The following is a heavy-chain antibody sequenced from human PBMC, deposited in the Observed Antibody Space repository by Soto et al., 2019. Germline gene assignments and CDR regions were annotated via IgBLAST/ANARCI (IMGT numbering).Heavy chain of an antibody. V-gene: IGHV3-21*01. J-gene: IGHJ6*02. D-gene: IGHD2-15*01. CDR3: ARAPRPGYCSGGSCYPNGMDV. CDR2: ISSSSSYI. Sequence: EVQLVESGGGLVKPGGSLRLSCAASGFTFSSYSMNWVRQAPGKGLEWVSSISSSSSYIYYADSVKGRFTISRDNAKNSRYLQMNSLRAEDTAVYYCARAPRPGYCSGGSCYPNGMDVWGQGTTVTVSS. CDR1: GFTFSSYS.